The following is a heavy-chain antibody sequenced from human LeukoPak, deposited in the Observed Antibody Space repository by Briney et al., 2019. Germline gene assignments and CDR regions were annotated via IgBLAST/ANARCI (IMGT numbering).Heavy chain of an antibody. V-gene: IGHV4-59*01. CDR2: IHSSGSP. CDR3: ARGGSPFCISPSCQGAFDS. D-gene: IGHD2-2*01. CDR1: GGSISSYY. Sequence: SETLSLTCTVSGGSISSYYWSWIRQPPGKGLEWIGYIHSSGSPNYNPSLKSRVTISVDTSKNHFSLNLSSVTAADTAVYYCARGGSPFCISPSCQGAFDSWGQETLVTVSS. J-gene: IGHJ4*02.